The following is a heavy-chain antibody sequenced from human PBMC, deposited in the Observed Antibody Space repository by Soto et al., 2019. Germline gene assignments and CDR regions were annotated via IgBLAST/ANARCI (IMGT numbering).Heavy chain of an antibody. J-gene: IGHJ5*02. Sequence: KASETLSLTCTVSGGSISSYYWSWIRQPPGKGLEWIGYIYYSGSTNYNPSLKSRVTISVDTSKNQFSLKLSSVTAADTAVYYCARASGGYDFWSGYYTVEWFDPWGQGTLVTVSS. D-gene: IGHD3-3*01. CDR3: ARASGGYDFWSGYYTVEWFDP. V-gene: IGHV4-59*01. CDR1: GGSISSYY. CDR2: IYYSGST.